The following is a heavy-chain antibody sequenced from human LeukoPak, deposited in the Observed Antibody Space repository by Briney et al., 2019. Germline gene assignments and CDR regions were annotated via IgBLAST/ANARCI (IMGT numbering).Heavy chain of an antibody. D-gene: IGHD6-6*01. CDR3: VRDWEWKAARNLFDP. CDR1: GYSFINYG. J-gene: IGHJ5*02. Sequence: GASVTLSCKASGYSFINYGISWVRQARGQGLEWMGWTSGDNVNTYYAQKFLGRVIMTTETSTTTAYMELRSLRPDDTAVYYCVRDWEWKAARNLFDPWGQGTRVTVSS. V-gene: IGHV1-18*01. CDR2: TSGDNVNT.